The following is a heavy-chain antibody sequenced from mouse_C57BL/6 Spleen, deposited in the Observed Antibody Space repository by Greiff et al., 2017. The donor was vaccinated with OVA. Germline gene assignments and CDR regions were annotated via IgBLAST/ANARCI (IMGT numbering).Heavy chain of an antibody. V-gene: IGHV1-26*01. Sequence: VQLQQSGPELVKPGASVKISCKASGYTFTDYYMNWVKQSHGKSLEWIGDINPNNGGTSYNQKFKGKATLTVDKSSSTAYMELRSLTSEDSAVYYCARGGNYDYPNWYYFDYWGQGTTLTVSS. CDR1: GYTFTDYY. CDR2: INPNNGGT. CDR3: ARGGNYDYPNWYYFDY. D-gene: IGHD2-4*01. J-gene: IGHJ2*01.